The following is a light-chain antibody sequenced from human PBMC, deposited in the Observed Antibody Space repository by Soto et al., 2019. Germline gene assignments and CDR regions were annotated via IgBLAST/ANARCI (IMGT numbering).Light chain of an antibody. V-gene: IGKV1-5*03. CDR2: EAS. CDR1: QSISGS. CDR3: QQYNGYWT. Sequence: DIQMTQSPSTLSASVGDRVTITCRASQSISGSLAWYQQKPGKAPKLLIYEASNLKSGVPSRFSGSGSGTEYTLTISTPHPDDSASYYCQQYNGYWTFGQGTREEIK. J-gene: IGKJ1*01.